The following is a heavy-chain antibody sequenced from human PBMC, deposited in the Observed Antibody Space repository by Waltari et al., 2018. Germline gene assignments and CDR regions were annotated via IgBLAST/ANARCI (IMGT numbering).Heavy chain of an antibody. CDR1: GYTFTSYG. D-gene: IGHD3-22*01. V-gene: IGHV1-18*01. CDR2: ISAYNGNT. Sequence: QIRLVQSGDELKQPGASVKVSCKASGYTFTSYGISWVRQAPGQGLEWMGWISAYNGNTNDAQKLQGRVTMTTDTSTSTAYMELRSLRSDDTAVYYCARDLDDSSGYYFKFNFDYWGQGTLVTVSS. J-gene: IGHJ4*02. CDR3: ARDLDDSSGYYFKFNFDY.